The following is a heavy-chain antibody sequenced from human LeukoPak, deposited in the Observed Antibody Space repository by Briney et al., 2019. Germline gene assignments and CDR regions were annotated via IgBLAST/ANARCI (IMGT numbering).Heavy chain of an antibody. CDR3: ARWPYSSSYYFDY. J-gene: IGHJ4*02. V-gene: IGHV3-21*01. Sequence: TGGSLRLSCAASGFTFSDYNMNWVRQSPEKGLEWVSSITSGTTYIYYADSVRGRFTLSRDNTKNSLYLQMNSLRAEDTAVYYCARWPYSSSYYFDYWGQGTLVTVSS. D-gene: IGHD6-6*01. CDR1: GFTFSDYN. CDR2: ITSGTTYI.